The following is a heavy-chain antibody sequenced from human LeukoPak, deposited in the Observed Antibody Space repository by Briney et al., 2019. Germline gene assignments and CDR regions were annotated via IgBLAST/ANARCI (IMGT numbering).Heavy chain of an antibody. CDR1: GYTFTSYG. CDR3: ARDWYDYVWGSYRPPRMDV. Sequence: ASVKVSCKASGYTFTSYGISWVRQAPGQGLEWMGWISAYNGNTNYAQKLQGRVTMTTDTSTSTAYMELRSLRSDDTAVYYCARDWYDYVWGSYRPPRMDVWGKGTTVTVSS. V-gene: IGHV1-18*01. CDR2: ISAYNGNT. D-gene: IGHD3-16*02. J-gene: IGHJ6*04.